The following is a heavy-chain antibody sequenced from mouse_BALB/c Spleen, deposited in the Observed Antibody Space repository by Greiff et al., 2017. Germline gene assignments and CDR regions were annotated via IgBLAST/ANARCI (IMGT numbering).Heavy chain of an antibody. J-gene: IGHJ4*01. CDR3: ARDGYYVSYAMDY. CDR2: ISSGSSTI. D-gene: IGHD2-3*01. CDR1: GFTFSSFG. Sequence: EVQGVESGGGLVQPGGSRKLSCAASGFTFSSFGMHWVRQAPEKGLEWVAYISSGSSTIYYADTVKGRFTISRDNPKNTLFLQMTSLRSEDTAMYYCARDGYYVSYAMDYWGQGTSVTVSS. V-gene: IGHV5-17*02.